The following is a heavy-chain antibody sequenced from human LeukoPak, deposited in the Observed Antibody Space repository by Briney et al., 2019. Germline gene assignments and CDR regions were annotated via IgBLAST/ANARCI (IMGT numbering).Heavy chain of an antibody. CDR3: ASVGCSGGSCYNRFDY. CDR2: IIPIFGTA. CDR1: GGTFSSYA. V-gene: IGHV1-69*05. J-gene: IGHJ4*02. D-gene: IGHD2-15*01. Sequence: ASVKVSCKASGGTFSSYAISWVRQAPGQGLEWMGVIIPIFGTANYAQKFQGRVTITTDESTSTAYMELSSLRSEDTAVYYCASVGCSGGSCYNRFDYWGQGTLVTVSS.